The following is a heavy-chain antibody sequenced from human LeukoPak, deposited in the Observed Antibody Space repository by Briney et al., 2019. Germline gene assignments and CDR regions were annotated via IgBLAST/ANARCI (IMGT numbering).Heavy chain of an antibody. J-gene: IGHJ4*02. D-gene: IGHD3-3*01. CDR2: IRSKAYGGTT. V-gene: IGHV3-49*04. CDR1: GFTLGDYA. Sequence: GGSLRLSCTASGFTLGDYAMSWVRQAPGKGLEWVGFIRSKAYGGTTEYAASVKGRFTISRDDSKSIAYLQMNSLKTEDTAVYYCTRVRPPPDFWSGYNIDYWGQGTLVTVSS. CDR3: TRVRPPPDFWSGYNIDY.